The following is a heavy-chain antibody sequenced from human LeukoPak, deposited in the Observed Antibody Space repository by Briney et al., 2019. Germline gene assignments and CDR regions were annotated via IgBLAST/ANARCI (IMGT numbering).Heavy chain of an antibody. J-gene: IGHJ6*02. CDR1: GGSFSGYY. V-gene: IGHV4-34*01. D-gene: IGHD3-3*01. CDR3: ARDANYDFWSGSQIYGMDV. Sequence: PSETLSLTCAVYGGSFSGYYWSWIRQPPGKGLEWIGEINHSGSTNYNPSLKSRVTISVDTSKNQFSLKLSPVTTADTAVYYCARDANYDFWSGSQIYGMDVWGQGTTVTVSS. CDR2: INHSGST.